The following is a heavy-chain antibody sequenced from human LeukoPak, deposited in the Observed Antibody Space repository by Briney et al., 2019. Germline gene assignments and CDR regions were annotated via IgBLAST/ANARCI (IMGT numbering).Heavy chain of an antibody. J-gene: IGHJ6*02. CDR2: ISSSGTTI. V-gene: IGHV3-48*03. Sequence: GGSLRLSCAASGFTFSFYEMNWVRQAPGKGLEWGSYISSSGTTIYYEASVKGRFTISRDNAKNSLYLQMNSLRAEDTAVYYCAREGRLYGMDVWGQGTTVTVSS. CDR1: GFTFSFYE. D-gene: IGHD3-16*01. CDR3: AREGRLYGMDV.